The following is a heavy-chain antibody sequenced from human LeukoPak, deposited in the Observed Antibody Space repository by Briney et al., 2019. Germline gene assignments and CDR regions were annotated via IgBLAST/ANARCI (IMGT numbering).Heavy chain of an antibody. CDR2: IYYSGST. V-gene: IGHV4-59*01. J-gene: IGHJ4*02. Sequence: SETLSLTCTVSGGSISSYYWSWIRQPPGKGLEWIGYIYYSGSTNYNPSLKSRVTISVDMSKNQFSLKLSSVTAADTAVYYCASEDIAAAGVDYWGQGTLVTVSS. CDR3: ASEDIAAAGVDY. CDR1: GGSISSYY. D-gene: IGHD6-13*01.